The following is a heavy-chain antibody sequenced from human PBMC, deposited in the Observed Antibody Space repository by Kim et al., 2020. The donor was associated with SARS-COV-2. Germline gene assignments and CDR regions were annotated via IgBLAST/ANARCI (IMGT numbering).Heavy chain of an antibody. V-gene: IGHV4-61*02. D-gene: IGHD3-10*01. CDR2: IYTSGST. J-gene: IGHJ3*02. CDR1: GGSISSGSYY. Sequence: SETLSLTCTVSGGSISSGSYYWSWIRQPAGKGLEWIGRIYTSGSTNYNPSLKSRVTISVATSKNQFSLKLSSVTAADTAVYYCARGVSYYYGSGRELSDAFDIWGQGTMVTVSS. CDR3: ARGVSYYYGSGRELSDAFDI.